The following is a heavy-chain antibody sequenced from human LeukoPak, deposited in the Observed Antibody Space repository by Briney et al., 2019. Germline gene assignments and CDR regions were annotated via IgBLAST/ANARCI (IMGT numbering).Heavy chain of an antibody. D-gene: IGHD1-26*01. Sequence: GGSLRLSCAASGFTFSSSTMNWVRQAAGKGLEWVSSINSGGTTTHYADSLKGRFTISRDNAKNSLYLQMSSLRADDTAINYCVRGDKREDWGQGTLVTVSS. V-gene: IGHV3-21*04. CDR2: INSGGTTT. CDR1: GFTFSSST. CDR3: VRGDKRED. J-gene: IGHJ4*02.